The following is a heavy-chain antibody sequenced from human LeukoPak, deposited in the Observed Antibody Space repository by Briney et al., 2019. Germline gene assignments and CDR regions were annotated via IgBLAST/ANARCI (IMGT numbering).Heavy chain of an antibody. Sequence: PSQTLSLTCTVSGGSISSGYYWDWIRQPPGKGLEWIGSIYHSGSTYYNPSLKSRVTISVDTSKNQFSLKLSSVTAADTAVYYCARHPGGSFGSAPRWFRAHRESPLDYWGQGTLVTVSS. CDR2: IYHSGST. J-gene: IGHJ4*02. V-gene: IGHV4-38-2*02. CDR3: ARHPGGSFGSAPRWFRAHRESPLDY. CDR1: GGSISSGYY. D-gene: IGHD3-10*01.